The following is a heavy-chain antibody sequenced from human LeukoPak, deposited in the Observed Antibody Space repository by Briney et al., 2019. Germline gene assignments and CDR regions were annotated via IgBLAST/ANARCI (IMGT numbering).Heavy chain of an antibody. D-gene: IGHD3-10*01. CDR3: AREGVGGGFDY. V-gene: IGHV3-30*03. Sequence: GGSLRLSCAASGFTFSSYGIHWVRQAPGKGLEWVAVISFDGTIKYYADSVKGRFTSSRDNSKNTLYLQMNSLRVEDTAVYYCAREGVGGGFDYWGQGTLVTVSS. J-gene: IGHJ4*02. CDR2: ISFDGTIK. CDR1: GFTFSSYG.